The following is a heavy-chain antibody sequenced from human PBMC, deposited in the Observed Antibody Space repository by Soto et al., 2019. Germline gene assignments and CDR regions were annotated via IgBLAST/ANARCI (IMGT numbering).Heavy chain of an antibody. CDR3: ARGYCSGGSCYSPEDYYYYMDV. J-gene: IGHJ6*03. CDR2: ISAYNGNT. CDR1: GYTFTSYC. D-gene: IGHD2-15*01. V-gene: IGHV1-18*01. Sequence: ASVKVSCKASGYTFTSYCISWVRQAPGQGLEWKEWISAYNGNTNYAQKLQGRVTMTTDTSTSTAYMELRSLRSDDTAVYYCARGYCSGGSCYSPEDYYYYMDVWGKGTTVTVSS.